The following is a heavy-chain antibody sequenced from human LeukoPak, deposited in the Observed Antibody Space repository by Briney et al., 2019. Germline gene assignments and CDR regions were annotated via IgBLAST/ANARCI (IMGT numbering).Heavy chain of an antibody. CDR3: VRKVIVATNYFDL. CDR2: ISGSGDRT. J-gene: IGHJ4*02. Sequence: PGGSLRLSCAASGFTFSGHAMSWVRQAPGKGLEWVSSISGSGDRTYYADSVKGRLTISRDNSKKTVYVQVNSLRADDTAVYYCVRKVIVATNYFDLWGQGTLVTVSS. D-gene: IGHD2-15*01. V-gene: IGHV3-23*01. CDR1: GFTFSGHA.